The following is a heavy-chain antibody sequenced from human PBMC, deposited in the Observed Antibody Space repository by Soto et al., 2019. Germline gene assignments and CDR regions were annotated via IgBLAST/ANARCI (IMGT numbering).Heavy chain of an antibody. J-gene: IGHJ6*02. Sequence: PSETLSLTCAVYGGSFSGYYWSWIRQPPGKGLEWIGEINHSGSTNYNPSLKSRVTISVDTSKNQFSLKLSSVTAADTAVYYCARGMDDYGDYSHYYFYYGMDVWGQGTTVT. CDR3: ARGMDDYGDYSHYYFYYGMDV. CDR1: GGSFSGYY. V-gene: IGHV4-34*01. D-gene: IGHD4-17*01. CDR2: INHSGST.